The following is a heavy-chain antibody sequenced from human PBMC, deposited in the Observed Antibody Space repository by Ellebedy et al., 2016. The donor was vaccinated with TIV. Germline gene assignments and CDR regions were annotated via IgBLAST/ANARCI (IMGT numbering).Heavy chain of an antibody. CDR2: ISAYNGNT. CDR3: AREAEKAYRFDS. J-gene: IGHJ4*02. Sequence: ASVKVFCXASGYTFTSYGISWVRQAAGQGLEWMGWISAYNGNTNYAQKLQDRVTMTSDTSSNTVYMELSGLTTEDSAVYFCAREAEKAYRFDSWGQGTLVTVSS. V-gene: IGHV1-18*01. CDR1: GYTFTSYG. D-gene: IGHD3-16*02.